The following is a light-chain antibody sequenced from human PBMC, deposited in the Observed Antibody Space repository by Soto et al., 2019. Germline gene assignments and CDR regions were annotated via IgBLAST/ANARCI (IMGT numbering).Light chain of an antibody. J-gene: IGKJ4*01. Sequence: EIVMTQSPATLSVSPGERATLSCRASQGVTTNLAWYQQKPGQAPRLLIYGASTRATGIPARFSGSGSGTEFTLTINCLQSEDFAVYYCQQYNTWPLTFGGGTKVEIK. V-gene: IGKV3-15*01. CDR2: GAS. CDR3: QQYNTWPLT. CDR1: QGVTTN.